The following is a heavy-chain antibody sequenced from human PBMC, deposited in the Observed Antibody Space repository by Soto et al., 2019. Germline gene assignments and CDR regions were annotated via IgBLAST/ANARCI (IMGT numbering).Heavy chain of an antibody. D-gene: IGHD2-2*02. V-gene: IGHV3-21*01. Sequence: LSCVGSGFTSSTYSINWVRQAPGKGLEWVSSISSRSDIYYADSVKGRFTISRDNAKNSVSLQMNSLRAEDTAVYYSAREYTAWPLAYGLDVWGQGTTVTVSS. J-gene: IGHJ6*02. CDR1: GFTSSTYS. CDR3: AREYTAWPLAYGLDV. CDR2: ISSRSDI.